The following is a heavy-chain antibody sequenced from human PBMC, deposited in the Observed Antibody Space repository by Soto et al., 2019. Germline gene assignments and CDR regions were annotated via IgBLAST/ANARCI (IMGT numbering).Heavy chain of an antibody. Sequence: QVQLVQSGAEVKKPGSSARVSCKASGGTFSSYAISWVRQAPGQGLEWMGGIIPIFGTENYAQKFQGRVTINADESTSTAYMELSSLRSEDTAVYYCARDRIAGSKYYYGMDVWGQGTTVTVSS. V-gene: IGHV1-69*01. J-gene: IGHJ6*02. CDR2: IIPIFGTE. D-gene: IGHD6-13*01. CDR3: ARDRIAGSKYYYGMDV. CDR1: GGTFSSYA.